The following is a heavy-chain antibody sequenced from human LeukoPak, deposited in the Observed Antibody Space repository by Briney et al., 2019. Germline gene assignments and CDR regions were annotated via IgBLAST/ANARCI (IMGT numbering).Heavy chain of an antibody. V-gene: IGHV4-59*01. CDR3: ARDSFGSIDY. Sequence: SETLSLTCTVSGGPISCYYWSWIRQPPGKGLEWIGYIYYSGSTNYNPSLKSRVTISVDTSKNQFSLKLSSVTAADTALYYCARDSFGSIDYWGQGTLVTVSS. CDR2: IYYSGST. D-gene: IGHD1-26*01. J-gene: IGHJ4*02. CDR1: GGPISCYY.